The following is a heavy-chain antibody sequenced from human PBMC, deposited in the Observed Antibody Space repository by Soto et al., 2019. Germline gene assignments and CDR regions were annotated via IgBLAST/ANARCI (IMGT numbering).Heavy chain of an antibody. V-gene: IGHV3-23*01. J-gene: IGHJ4*02. D-gene: IGHD2-2*01. CDR3: AKPRTICSSTICPMNYFDS. CDR1: GFTFLNYA. CDR2: ITGSGRST. Sequence: EVQFLESGGDLVQPGGSLSLSCAASGFTFLNYAMSWVRQSPGKGLEWVSAITGSGRSTYYADPVRGRFTISRDNAKKILYLEMNNLRTEDTALYYCAKPRTICSSTICPMNYFDSWGQGIPVTVSP.